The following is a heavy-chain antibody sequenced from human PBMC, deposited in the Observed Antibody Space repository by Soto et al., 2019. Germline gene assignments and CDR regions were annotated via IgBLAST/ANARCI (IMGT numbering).Heavy chain of an antibody. Sequence: GGSLRLSCAASGFTFSSYAMHWVRQAPGKGLEWVAVISYDGSSKYYADSVKGRFTISRDNSKNTLYLQMNSLRAEDTAVYYCARAIGSRGFYYYGMDVWGQGTTVTVSS. V-gene: IGHV3-30-3*01. CDR3: ARAIGSRGFYYYGMDV. J-gene: IGHJ6*02. CDR1: GFTFSSYA. D-gene: IGHD3-10*01. CDR2: ISYDGSSK.